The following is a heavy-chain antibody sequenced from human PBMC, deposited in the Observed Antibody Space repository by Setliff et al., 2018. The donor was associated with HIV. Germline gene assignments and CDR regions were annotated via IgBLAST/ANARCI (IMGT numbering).Heavy chain of an antibody. J-gene: IGHJ4*02. CDR1: GDSISGGSFY. CDR2: IYTSGTT. D-gene: IGHD3-10*01. CDR3: ARSHLSGSGTYGIFDY. V-gene: IGHV4-61*02. Sequence: SETLSLTCTVSGDSISGGSFYWSWIRQPAGKELEWSGRIYTSGTTRHTPSLRSRVTLSIDTSKNQFSLKLTSVTAADTAVYYCARSHLSGSGTYGIFDYWGQGTRVTVSS.